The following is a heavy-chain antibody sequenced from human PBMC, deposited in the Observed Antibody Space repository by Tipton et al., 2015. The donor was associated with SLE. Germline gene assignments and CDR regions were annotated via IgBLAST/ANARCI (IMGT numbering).Heavy chain of an antibody. Sequence: TLSLTCTVSGGSISSYYWSWIRQPPGKGLEWIGYIYYSGSTNYNPSLKSRVTISVDTSKNQFSLKLSSVTAADTAVYYCARGLRSNWGYYYYYYMDVWGKGTTVTVSS. CDR1: GGSISSYY. D-gene: IGHD7-27*01. J-gene: IGHJ6*03. CDR3: ARGLRSNWGYYYYYYMDV. V-gene: IGHV4-59*01. CDR2: IYYSGST.